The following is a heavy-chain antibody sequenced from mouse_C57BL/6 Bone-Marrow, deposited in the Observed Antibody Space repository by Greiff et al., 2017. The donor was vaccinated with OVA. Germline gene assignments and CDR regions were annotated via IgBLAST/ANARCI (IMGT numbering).Heavy chain of an antibody. CDR2: IDPSDSYT. CDR1: GYTFTSYW. Sequence: QVQLQQSGAELVMPGASVKLSCKASGYTFTSYWMHWLKQRPGQGLEWIGEIDPSDSYTNYNQKFKGKSTLTVDKSSSTAYMQLSSLTSEDSAVYYCGPYGNHGGYWGQGTTLTVSS. V-gene: IGHV1-69*01. J-gene: IGHJ2*01. CDR3: GPYGNHGGY. D-gene: IGHD2-1*01.